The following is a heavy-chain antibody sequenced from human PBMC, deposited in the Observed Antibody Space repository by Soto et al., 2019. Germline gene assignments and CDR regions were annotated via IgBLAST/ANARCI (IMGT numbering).Heavy chain of an antibody. CDR2: INPNSGGT. CDR3: ARGLDTAMVSRYYFDY. CDR1: GYTFTGYY. Sequence: ASVKVSCKASGYTFTGYYMHWVRQAPGQGLEWMGWINPNSGGTNYAQKFQGWVTMTRDTSISTAYMELSRLRSDDTAVYYCARGLDTAMVSRYYFDYWSRRSLVIVSS. D-gene: IGHD5-18*01. J-gene: IGHJ4*02. V-gene: IGHV1-2*04.